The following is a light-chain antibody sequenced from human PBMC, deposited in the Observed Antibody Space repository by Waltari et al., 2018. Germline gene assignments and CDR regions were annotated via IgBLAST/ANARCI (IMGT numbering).Light chain of an antibody. V-gene: IGLV1-47*01. CDR2: KNY. CDR1: SSNIESSY. CDR3: AAWDDSLKNWV. Sequence: QSVLTQPPSASGTPGQRVTISCSGSSSNIESSYVFWYQQLPGTGPKLLIYKNYQRPSGVPDRISCSKSGTSASLAISGLRSEDEADYYCAAWDDSLKNWVFGGGTKLSVL. J-gene: IGLJ3*02.